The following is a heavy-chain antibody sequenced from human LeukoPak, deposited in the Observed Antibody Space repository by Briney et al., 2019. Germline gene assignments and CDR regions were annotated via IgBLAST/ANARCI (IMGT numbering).Heavy chain of an antibody. J-gene: IGHJ5*02. CDR1: GGSIGDSH. D-gene: IGHD3-22*01. CDR3: ARHRAYDSGTYYRWFDP. Sequence: SETLSLTCTVSGGSIGDSHWAWIRLPPGKGLEWIGYFYSSENTKYNPSLNSRVTISVDTSKNQCSLKLTSVTAADTAVYYCARHRAYDSGTYYRWFDPWGPGTLVTVSS. CDR2: FYSSENT. V-gene: IGHV4-59*08.